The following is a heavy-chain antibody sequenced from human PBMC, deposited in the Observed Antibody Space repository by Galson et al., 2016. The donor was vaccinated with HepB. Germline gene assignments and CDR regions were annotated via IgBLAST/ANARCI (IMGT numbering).Heavy chain of an antibody. CDR2: ISIDGGRT. Sequence: SLRLSCAVSGFTFSSYALHWVRQSPGKGLEYVSAISIDGGRTYYADSVKGRFTISRDNSKNTMYLQMSSLRAEDTAIYYCVKSSSGWWGFDYWGQGTLVTVSS. D-gene: IGHD6-19*01. V-gene: IGHV3-64D*06. CDR1: GFTFSSYA. J-gene: IGHJ4*02. CDR3: VKSSSGWWGFDY.